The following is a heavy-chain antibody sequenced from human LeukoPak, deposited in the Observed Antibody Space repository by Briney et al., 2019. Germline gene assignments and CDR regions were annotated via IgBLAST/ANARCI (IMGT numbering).Heavy chain of an antibody. CDR3: ARLVPYSSNWYFDY. V-gene: IGHV4-59*01. J-gene: IGHJ4*02. Sequence: SETLSLTCTVSGGSISSYYWSWIRQPPGKGLEWIGYIYYSGSTNYNPSLKSRVTISVDTSKNQFSLKLSSVTAADTAVYSCARLVPYSSNWYFDYWGQGTLVTVSS. CDR1: GGSISSYY. CDR2: IYYSGST. D-gene: IGHD6-13*01.